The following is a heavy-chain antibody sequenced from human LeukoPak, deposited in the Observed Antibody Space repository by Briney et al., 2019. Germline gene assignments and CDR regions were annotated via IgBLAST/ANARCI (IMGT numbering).Heavy chain of an antibody. CDR1: GGTFSSYA. D-gene: IGHD5-12*01. CDR3: AREDIVARYFDY. CDR2: IIPIFGTA. Sequence: SVKVSCKATGGTFSSYAISWVRQAPGQGLEWMGRIIPIFGTANYAQKFQGRVTITTDESTSTAYMELSSLRSEDTAVYYCAREDIVARYFDYWGQGTLVTVSS. J-gene: IGHJ4*02. V-gene: IGHV1-69*05.